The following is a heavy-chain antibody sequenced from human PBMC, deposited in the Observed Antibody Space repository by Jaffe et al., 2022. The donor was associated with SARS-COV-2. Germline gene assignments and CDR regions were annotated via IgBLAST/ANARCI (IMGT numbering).Heavy chain of an antibody. J-gene: IGHJ3*02. Sequence: EVQLVESGGDLVQPGGSLRLSCAASGFGFSSYAMSWVRQAPGKGLEWVSSISSSGDRTYYADSVKGRYTLSRDNSKSTLYLQMNSLRAEDTAVYYCAKDPVAQDIVVVGAFDIWGQGTMVTVSS. D-gene: IGHD2-15*01. CDR3: AKDPVAQDIVVVGAFDI. CDR1: GFGFSSYA. CDR2: ISSSGDRT. V-gene: IGHV3-23*04.